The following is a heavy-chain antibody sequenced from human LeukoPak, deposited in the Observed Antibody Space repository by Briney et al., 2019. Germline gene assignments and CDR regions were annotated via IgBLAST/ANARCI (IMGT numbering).Heavy chain of an antibody. CDR1: GFTFSSYA. CDR3: AKAGDFWSGYYRSSPYYYYMDV. CDR2: ISGSGGST. Sequence: PGGSLRLSCAASGFTFSSYAMSWVRQAPGKGLEWVSAISGSGGSTYYADTVKGRFTISRDNSKNTLYLQMNSLRAEDTAVYYCAKAGDFWSGYYRSSPYYYYMDVWGKGTTVTVSS. D-gene: IGHD3-3*01. V-gene: IGHV3-23*01. J-gene: IGHJ6*03.